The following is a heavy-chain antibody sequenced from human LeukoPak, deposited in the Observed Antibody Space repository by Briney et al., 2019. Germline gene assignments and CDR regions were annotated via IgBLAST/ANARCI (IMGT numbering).Heavy chain of an antibody. CDR3: ARHVQSSGYYYYMDV. J-gene: IGHJ6*03. V-gene: IGHV4-4*09. CDR2: IYTSGST. Sequence: SETLSLTCTVSGGSISSYYWSWIRQPPGKGLEWIGYIYTSGSTNYNPSLKSRVTISVDTSKNQFSLKLSSVTAADTAVYYCARHVQSSGYYYYMDVWGKGTTVTVSS. D-gene: IGHD6-6*01. CDR1: GGSISSYY.